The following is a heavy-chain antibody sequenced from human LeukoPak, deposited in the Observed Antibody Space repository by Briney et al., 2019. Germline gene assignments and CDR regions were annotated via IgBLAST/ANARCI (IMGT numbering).Heavy chain of an antibody. D-gene: IGHD6-13*01. J-gene: IGHJ3*02. V-gene: IGHV4-59*12. CDR1: GDSISSYY. CDR3: ARWPSLSWYHAFDI. CDR2: IYYSGST. Sequence: SETLSLTCSVSGDSISSYYWSWIRQPPGKGLEWIGYIYYSGSTNYNPSLKSRVTISVDTSKNQFSLKLSSVTAAGTAVYFCARWPSLSWYHAFDIWGQGTMVTVSS.